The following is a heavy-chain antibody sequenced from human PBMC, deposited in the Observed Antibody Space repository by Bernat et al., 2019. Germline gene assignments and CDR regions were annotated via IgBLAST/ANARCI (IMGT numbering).Heavy chain of an antibody. J-gene: IGHJ4*02. CDR1: GFTFSLYA. V-gene: IGHV3-30*18. CDR3: AKSTMYYFDY. Sequence: AQLLESGGGLVEPGGSLRLSCAASGFTFSLYAMAWVRQAPGKGLEWVAVISYDGSNKYYADSVKGRFTISRDNSKNTLYLQMNSLRAEDTAVYYCAKSTMYYFDYWGQGTLVTVSS. CDR2: ISYDGSNK. D-gene: IGHD5-24*01.